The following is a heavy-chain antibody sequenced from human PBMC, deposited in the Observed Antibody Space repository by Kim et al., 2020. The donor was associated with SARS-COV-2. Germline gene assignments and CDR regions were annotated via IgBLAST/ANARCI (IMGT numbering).Heavy chain of an antibody. CDR1: GFTFGNYA. D-gene: IGHD2-15*01. Sequence: GGSLRLSCVTSGFTFGNYAMTWVRQAPGKGLEWVSVISVSGSRTSYADSVKGRFTVSRDNSKSTLYLQMNSMRVDDTAVYYCARGGRDVDSWGEGNLVTVSS. CDR2: ISVSGSRT. CDR3: ARGGRDVDS. V-gene: IGHV3-23*01. J-gene: IGHJ5*01.